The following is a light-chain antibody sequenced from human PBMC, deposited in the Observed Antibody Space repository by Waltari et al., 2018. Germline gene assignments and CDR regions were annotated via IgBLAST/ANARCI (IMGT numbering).Light chain of an antibody. CDR2: GAS. CDR1: PSVLYSSNNKNY. CDR3: QQSYGTPYRA. V-gene: IGKV4-1*01. J-gene: IGKJ2*01. Sequence: DIVLTQSPDSLAVSRGERATINFTSSPSVLYSSNNKNYLAWYQQRTGKAPKLLIYGASNSQSGVPSRFSGSGSGTDFTLTISSLQPEDFATYFCQQSYGTPYRAFGQGTRLEIK.